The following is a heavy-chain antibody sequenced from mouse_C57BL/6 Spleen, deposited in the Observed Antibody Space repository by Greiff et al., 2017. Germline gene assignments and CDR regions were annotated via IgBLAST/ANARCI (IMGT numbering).Heavy chain of an antibody. J-gene: IGHJ2*01. CDR2: ISYDGSN. Sequence: EVQLQQSGPGLVKPSQSLSLTCPVTGYPITSGYYWNWIRQFPGNKLEWMGYISYDGSNNYNPSLKNRISITRDTSKNQFCLKLNSVTTEDTATYYCARWGCYFDYWGQGTTLTVSS. CDR1: GYPITSGYY. CDR3: ARWGCYFDY. V-gene: IGHV3-6*01.